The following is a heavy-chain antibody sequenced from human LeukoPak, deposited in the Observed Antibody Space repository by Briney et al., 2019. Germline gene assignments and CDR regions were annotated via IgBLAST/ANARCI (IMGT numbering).Heavy chain of an antibody. V-gene: IGHV3-30*02. D-gene: IGHD2-21*02. CDR3: ARDNRDWAFDY. J-gene: IGHJ4*02. CDR2: INDKGVDK. Sequence: GGSLRLSCGASGFIFSKYGMHWVRQAPGKGLEWVAFINDKGVDKNYVDSVKGRFTISRDNSKNTLVLQMNSLRSEDTAVYFCARDNRDWAFDYWGQGTLVTVSS. CDR1: GFIFSKYG.